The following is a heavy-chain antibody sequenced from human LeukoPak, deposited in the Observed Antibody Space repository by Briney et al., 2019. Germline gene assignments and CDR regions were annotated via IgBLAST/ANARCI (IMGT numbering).Heavy chain of an antibody. CDR3: ARVGYCSSTSCYSEFDY. CDR2: INPNSGGT. V-gene: IGHV1-2*02. Sequence: ASVKVSCKASGYTFTGYYMHWVRQAPGQGLEWMGWINPNSGGTNYAQKFQGRVTMTRDTSISTAYMELSRLRSDDTAVYYRARVGYCSSTSCYSEFDYWGQGTLVTVSS. CDR1: GYTFTGYY. D-gene: IGHD2-2*01. J-gene: IGHJ4*02.